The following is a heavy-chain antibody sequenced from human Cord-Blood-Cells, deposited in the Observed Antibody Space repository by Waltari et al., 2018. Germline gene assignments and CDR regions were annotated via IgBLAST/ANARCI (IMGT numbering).Heavy chain of an antibody. Sequence: QLQLQESGPGLVKPSETLSLTCTVSGGSISSSSYYWGWIRQPPGKGLEWIGSIYYSGSTYYNPSLKSRVTISVDTSKNQFSLKLSSVTAADTAVYYCAGARRWTVVVVAANWFDPWGQGTLVTVSS. J-gene: IGHJ5*02. CDR3: AGARRWTVVVVAANWFDP. CDR2: IYYSGST. D-gene: IGHD2-15*01. V-gene: IGHV4-39*01. CDR1: GGSISSSSYY.